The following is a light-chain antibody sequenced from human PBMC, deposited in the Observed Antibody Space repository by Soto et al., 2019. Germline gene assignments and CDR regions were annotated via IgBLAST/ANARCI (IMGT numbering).Light chain of an antibody. CDR3: QQRTTSLIT. V-gene: IGKV3D-20*02. CDR1: MRIGTNI. J-gene: IGKJ5*01. CDR2: GAS. Sequence: EIVKTQPPATLSFSGGGAALSCRASMRIGTNILAWYQHKPGQAPRLLIYGASTRATGIPGRFSGSGSGTDLTLTISRLEPEDFAVYYCQQRTTSLITFGQGTRLEIK.